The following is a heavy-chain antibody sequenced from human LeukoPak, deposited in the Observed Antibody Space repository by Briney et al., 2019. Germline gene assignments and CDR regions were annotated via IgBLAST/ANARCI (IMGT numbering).Heavy chain of an antibody. CDR3: ARVSYPQRAFDY. J-gene: IGHJ4*02. V-gene: IGHV4-38-2*02. CDR1: GYFISSGYY. D-gene: IGHD5-18*01. Sequence: SETLSLTCTVSGYFISSGYYWGWIRQPPGQGLEWIGSIFHSGSTDYNPSLKSRVTTSVDTSKNQFSVKLSSVTAADTAVYYCARVSYPQRAFDYWGQGTPVTVSS. CDR2: IFHSGST.